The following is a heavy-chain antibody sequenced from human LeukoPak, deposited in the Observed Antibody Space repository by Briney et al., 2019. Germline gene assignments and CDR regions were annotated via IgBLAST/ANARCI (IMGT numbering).Heavy chain of an antibody. CDR1: GFTFSSYS. V-gene: IGHV3-21*01. CDR3: ARHGSEWELLLYYYGMDV. Sequence: GRSLRLSCAASGFTFSSYSMNWVRQAPGKGLEWVSSISSSSSYIYYADSVKGRFTISRDNAKNSLYLQMNSLRAEDTAVYYCARHGSEWELLLYYYGMDVWGQGTTVTVSS. CDR2: ISSSSSYI. J-gene: IGHJ6*02. D-gene: IGHD1-26*01.